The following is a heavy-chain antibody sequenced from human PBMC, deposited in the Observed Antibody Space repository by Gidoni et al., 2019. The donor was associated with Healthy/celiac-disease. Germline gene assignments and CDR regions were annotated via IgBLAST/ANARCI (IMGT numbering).Heavy chain of an antibody. J-gene: IGHJ4*02. Sequence: QVQLVQSGAEVKKPGASVKVSCKASGYPFTSYYMHWVRQAPGQGLEWMGIINPSGGSTSYAQKFQGRVTMTRDTSTSTVYMELSSLRSEDTAVYYCARDCSGGSCVDYYFDYWGQGTLVTVSS. CDR3: ARDCSGGSCVDYYFDY. CDR1: GYPFTSYY. CDR2: INPSGGST. V-gene: IGHV1-46*01. D-gene: IGHD2-15*01.